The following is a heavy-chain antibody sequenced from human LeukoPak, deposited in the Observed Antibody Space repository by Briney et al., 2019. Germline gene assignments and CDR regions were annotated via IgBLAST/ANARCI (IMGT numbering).Heavy chain of an antibody. V-gene: IGHV3-30*18. CDR3: AKSAFRHSSNWYYFDY. Sequence: GGSLRLSCVASGFTFRSYGMHWVRQAPGKGLEWVAVIAYDGSNKYYADSVKGRFTISRDNSKNTLYLQMNSLRAEDTAVYYCAKSAFRHSSNWYYFDYWGQGTLVTVSS. J-gene: IGHJ4*02. CDR2: IAYDGSNK. D-gene: IGHD6-13*01. CDR1: GFTFRSYG.